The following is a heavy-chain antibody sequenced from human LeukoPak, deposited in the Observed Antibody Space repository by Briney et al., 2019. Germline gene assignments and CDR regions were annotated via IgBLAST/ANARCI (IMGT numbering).Heavy chain of an antibody. CDR3: TTVGGGH. CDR1: GFTFNNAW. J-gene: IGHJ4*02. CDR2: IKTKTDGGTI. Sequence: PGGSLRLSCVASGFTFNNAWMSWVRQAPRKGLGWVGRIKTKTDGGTIDYAAPVKGRFTISRDDSKKTLYLQMNSLKSEDTAVYYCTTVGGGHWGQGTLVTVSS. D-gene: IGHD3-16*01. V-gene: IGHV3-15*01.